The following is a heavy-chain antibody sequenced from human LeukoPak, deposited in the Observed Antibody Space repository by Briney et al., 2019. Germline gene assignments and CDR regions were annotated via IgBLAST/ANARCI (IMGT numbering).Heavy chain of an antibody. D-gene: IGHD6-13*01. J-gene: IGHJ4*02. CDR2: ISSSSSYI. CDR3: ARGIAAAGTNY. CDR1: GFTFSSYS. V-gene: IGHV3-21*01. Sequence: GGSLRLSCAASGFTFSSYSMNWVRQAPGKGLEWVSSISSSSSYIYYADSVKGRSTISRDNAKNSLYLQMSSLRAEDTAVYYCARGIAAAGTNYWGQGTLVTVSS.